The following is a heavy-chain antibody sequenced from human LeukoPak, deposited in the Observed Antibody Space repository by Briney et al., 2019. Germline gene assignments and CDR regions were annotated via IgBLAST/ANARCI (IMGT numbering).Heavy chain of an antibody. CDR1: GGSISSGSYY. CDR3: ARQAYSALYYFDY. D-gene: IGHD5-18*01. Sequence: SETLSLTCTVSGGSISSGSYYWSWIRQPAGKGLEWIGRIYTSGGTNYNPSLTSRVTISVDTSKNQFSLKLSSVTAADTAVYYCARQAYSALYYFDYWGQGTLVTVSS. J-gene: IGHJ4*02. CDR2: IYTSGGT. V-gene: IGHV4-61*02.